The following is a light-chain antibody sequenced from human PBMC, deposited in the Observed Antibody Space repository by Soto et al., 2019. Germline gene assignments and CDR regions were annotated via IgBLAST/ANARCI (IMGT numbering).Light chain of an antibody. J-gene: IGKJ1*01. V-gene: IGKV3-20*01. CDR2: GAS. Sequence: EIVLTQSPGTLSLSPGERATLSCRASQSVSSSYLAWYQQKPGQAPRLLIYGASTRATDISDRFSGSGYGTDFTLTISRLEPEDFAVYYCQQYGTALWTFGQRTKV. CDR3: QQYGTALWT. CDR1: QSVSSSY.